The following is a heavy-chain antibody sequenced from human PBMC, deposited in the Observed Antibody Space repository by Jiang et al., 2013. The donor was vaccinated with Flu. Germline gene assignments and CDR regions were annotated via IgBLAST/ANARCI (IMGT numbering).Heavy chain of an antibody. D-gene: IGHD4-11*01. V-gene: IGHV3-30-3*01. Sequence: VQLVESGGGVVQPGRSLRLSCAASGFAFNRDTIHWVRQAPGKGLEWVALISSDGTKKHYADSVKGQFTVSRDSSKNTLYLQMNSLRAEDTAVYYCAGGLNDYSLLGGAFDLWGQGTMVTVSS. CDR3: AGGLNDYSLLGGAFDL. J-gene: IGHJ3*01. CDR2: ISSDGTKK. CDR1: GFAFNRDT.